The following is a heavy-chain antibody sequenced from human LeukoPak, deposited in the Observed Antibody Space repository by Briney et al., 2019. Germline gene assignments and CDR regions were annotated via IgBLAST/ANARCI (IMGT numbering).Heavy chain of an antibody. J-gene: IGHJ4*02. V-gene: IGHV4-39*01. Sequence: SETLSLTCTVSGGSISGSSYYWGWIRQPPGKGLEWIGSIYYSGSTYYKPSLKSRVTISVDTSKNQFSLKLSSVTAAETAVYYCARPPGFSTSFWDWGQGTLVTVSS. CDR1: GGSISGSSYY. CDR3: ARPPGFSTSFWD. CDR2: IYYSGST. D-gene: IGHD2-2*01.